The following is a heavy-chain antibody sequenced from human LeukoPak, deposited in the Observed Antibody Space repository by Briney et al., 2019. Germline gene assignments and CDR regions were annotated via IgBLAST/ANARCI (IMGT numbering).Heavy chain of an antibody. J-gene: IGHJ4*02. V-gene: IGHV4-39*01. CDR2: IYSSGST. D-gene: IGHD1-1*01. CDR3: ARLTAGTVDY. CDR1: ATISSNTYY. Sequence: SETLSLTCTVPATISSNTYYWGWVRQTPGKGLEWIGSIYSSGSTYYNPSLKSRVTISLDTSKNQFSLKLSSVAAADTAVYYCARLTAGTVDYWGPGTLVTVSS.